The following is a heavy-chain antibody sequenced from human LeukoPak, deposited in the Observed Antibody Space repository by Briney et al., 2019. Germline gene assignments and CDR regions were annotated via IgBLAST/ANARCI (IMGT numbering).Heavy chain of an antibody. CDR1: GGSIRSYY. CDR3: ARDEGGQLNYFDY. V-gene: IGHV4-59*01. CDR2: IYYSGST. Sequence: SETLSLTCTVSGGSIRSYYWNWIRQSPGKTLEWIGYIYYSGSTNYNPSLKSRVTISVDTSKSQFSLKLSSVTAADTAVYYCARDEGGQLNYFDYWGQGTLVTVSS. D-gene: IGHD2-2*01. J-gene: IGHJ4*02.